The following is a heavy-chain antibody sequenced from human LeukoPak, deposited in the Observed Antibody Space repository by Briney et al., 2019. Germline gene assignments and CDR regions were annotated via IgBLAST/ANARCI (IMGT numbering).Heavy chain of an antibody. Sequence: SETLSLTCAVYGGSFSGYYWSWIRQPPGKGLEWIGEINHSGSTNYNPSLKSRVTIPVDTSKNQFSLKLSSVTAADTAVYYCARVGYSSSSYFDYWGQGTLVTVSS. V-gene: IGHV4-34*01. J-gene: IGHJ4*02. CDR3: ARVGYSSSSYFDY. CDR2: INHSGST. CDR1: GGSFSGYY. D-gene: IGHD6-6*01.